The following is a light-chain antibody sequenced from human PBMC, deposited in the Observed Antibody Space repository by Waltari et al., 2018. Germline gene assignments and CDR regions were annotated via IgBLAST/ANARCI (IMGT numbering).Light chain of an antibody. Sequence: DIVMTQSPDSLAVSLVESATINCKSSQSVLYSSNNKNYLAWYQQKPGQPPKLLIYWASTRESGVPERFSGSGSGTDFTLTISSLQAEDVAVYYCQQYYSTPRTFGQGTKVEIK. J-gene: IGKJ1*01. CDR2: WAS. CDR3: QQYYSTPRT. CDR1: QSVLYSSNNKNY. V-gene: IGKV4-1*01.